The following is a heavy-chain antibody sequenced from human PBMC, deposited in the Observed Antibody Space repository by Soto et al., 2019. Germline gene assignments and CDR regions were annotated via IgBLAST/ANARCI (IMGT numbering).Heavy chain of an antibody. CDR1: GYTFTSYG. CDR3: ARVDIRNGELEDY. D-gene: IGHD3-10*01. Sequence: VKVSCKASGYTFTSYGISWVRQAPGQGLEWMGWISAYNGNTNYAQKLQGRVTMTTDTSSNTAYMELRSLRSDDTAVYYCARVDIRNGELEDYWGQGTLVPVSS. V-gene: IGHV1-18*01. J-gene: IGHJ4*02. CDR2: ISAYNGNT.